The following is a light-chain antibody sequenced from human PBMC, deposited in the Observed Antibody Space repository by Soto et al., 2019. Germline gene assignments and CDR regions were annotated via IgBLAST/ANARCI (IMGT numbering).Light chain of an antibody. CDR1: SSDVGAYNY. V-gene: IGLV2-14*03. Sequence: QSALTQPASVSGSPGQSISISCTGTSSDVGAYNYISWYQQHPGKAPKLIIYDVSNRPSGASSRFSGSKSGNTASLTISGLQAEDGADYYCSAYTITSPYVFGTGTKLTVL. J-gene: IGLJ1*01. CDR3: SAYTITSPYV. CDR2: DVS.